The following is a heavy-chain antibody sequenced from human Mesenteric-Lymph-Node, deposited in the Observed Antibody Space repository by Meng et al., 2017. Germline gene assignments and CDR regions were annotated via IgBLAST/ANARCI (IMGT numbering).Heavy chain of an antibody. CDR2: VSPTSGSL. D-gene: IGHD6-25*01. J-gene: IGHJ5*02. CDR3: ARDHGSLNWFDP. V-gene: IGHV3-11*04. Sequence: GESLKISCAASGFTFSDYYMTWIRQPPGQGLEWLASVSPTSGSLYFADSVKGRFSISRDNAKNSASLQMTRLRVEDTAVYYCARDHGSLNWFDPWGQGTLVTVSS. CDR1: GFTFSDYY.